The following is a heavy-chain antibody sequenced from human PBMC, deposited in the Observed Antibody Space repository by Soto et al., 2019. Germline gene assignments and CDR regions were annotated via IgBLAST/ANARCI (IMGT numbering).Heavy chain of an antibody. D-gene: IGHD2-21*02. CDR2: ISYDGSNK. J-gene: IGHJ3*02. CDR1: GFTFSSYA. Sequence: QVQLVESGGGVVQPGRSLRLSCAASGFTFSSYAMHWVRQAPGKGLEWVAVISYDGSNKYYADSVKGRFTISRDNSKNTLYLQMNSLRAEDTAVYYCARHIVAVTATYAFDIWGQGTMVTVSS. CDR3: ARHIVAVTATYAFDI. V-gene: IGHV3-30-3*01.